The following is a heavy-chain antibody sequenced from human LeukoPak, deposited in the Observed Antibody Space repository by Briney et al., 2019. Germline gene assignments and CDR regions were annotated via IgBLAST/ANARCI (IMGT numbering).Heavy chain of an antibody. Sequence: VASVKVSCKASVYTFTSYYMHWVRQAPGQGLEWMGIINPSGGSTSYAQKFQGRVTMTRDMSTSTVYMELSSLRSEGTAVYYCARALTRGWAYFEYWGQGTLVTVSS. J-gene: IGHJ4*02. V-gene: IGHV1-46*01. CDR3: ARALTRGWAYFEY. D-gene: IGHD6-19*01. CDR2: INPSGGST. CDR1: VYTFTSYY.